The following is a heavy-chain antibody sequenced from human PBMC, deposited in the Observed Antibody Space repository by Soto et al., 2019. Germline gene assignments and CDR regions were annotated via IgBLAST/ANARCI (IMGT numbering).Heavy chain of an antibody. Sequence: GGSLRLYCAASGFTFSSYAMSWVRQAPGKGLEWVSAISGSGGSTYYADSVKGRFTISRDNSKNTLYLQMNSLRAEDTAVYYCARDPGSGWYSRESGFDYWGQGTLVTVSS. CDR3: ARDPGSGWYSRESGFDY. CDR2: ISGSGGST. J-gene: IGHJ4*02. V-gene: IGHV3-23*01. D-gene: IGHD6-19*01. CDR1: GFTFSSYA.